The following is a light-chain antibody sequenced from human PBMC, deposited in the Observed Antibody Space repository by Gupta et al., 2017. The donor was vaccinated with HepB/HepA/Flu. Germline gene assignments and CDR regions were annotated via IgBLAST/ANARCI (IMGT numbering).Light chain of an antibody. J-gene: IGKJ1*01. CDR2: AAS. CDR3: QQTYNTPGT. V-gene: IGKV1-39*01. Sequence: DIQMIQSPSSPSSLSASVGDRVTITCRASQSISSYLNWYQQKPGKAPKLLIYAASSLQSGVPSRFSGSGSGTDFTLTISSLQPEDFATYYCQQTYNTPGTFGQGTKVEIK. CDR1: QSISSY.